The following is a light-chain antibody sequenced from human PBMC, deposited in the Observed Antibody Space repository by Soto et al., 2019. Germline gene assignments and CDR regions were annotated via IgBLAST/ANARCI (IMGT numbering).Light chain of an antibody. Sequence: DIQMTQSPPALSASVGDRVTITCRASQSVNTRMAWDQQKPGKAPKLLIRDASSLQIGVPSRFSGSGSGSEFTLKISSLQPDDFATYYCQQYQSYSETFGHGTKVEIK. CDR2: DAS. CDR3: QQYQSYSET. CDR1: QSVNTR. V-gene: IGKV1-5*01. J-gene: IGKJ1*01.